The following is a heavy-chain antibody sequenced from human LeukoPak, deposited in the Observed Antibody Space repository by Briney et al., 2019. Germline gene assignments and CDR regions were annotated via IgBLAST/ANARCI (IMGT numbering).Heavy chain of an antibody. J-gene: IGHJ4*02. CDR1: GGSISSYY. CDR3: ASQYYYGSGSYVGGKVDY. CDR2: IYYSGST. V-gene: IGHV4-59*08. Sequence: SETLSLTCTVSGGSISSYYWSWIRQPPGKGLEWIGYIYYSGSTNYNPSLKSRVTISVDTSKNQFSLKLSSVTAADTAVYYCASQYYYGSGSYVGGKVDYWGQGALVTVSS. D-gene: IGHD3-10*01.